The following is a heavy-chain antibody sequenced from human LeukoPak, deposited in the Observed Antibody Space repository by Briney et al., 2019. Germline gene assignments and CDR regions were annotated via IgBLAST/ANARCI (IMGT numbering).Heavy chain of an antibody. J-gene: IGHJ6*04. CDR1: GFTFSSYS. D-gene: IGHD3-10*02. Sequence: GGSLRLSCAASGFTFSSYSMNGVRQAPGKGLEWVSYISSSSSTIYYADSVKGRFTISRDNAKNSLYLQMNSLRAEDTAVYYCAELGITMIGGVWGKGTTVTISS. CDR2: ISSSSSTI. CDR3: AELGITMIGGV. V-gene: IGHV3-48*04.